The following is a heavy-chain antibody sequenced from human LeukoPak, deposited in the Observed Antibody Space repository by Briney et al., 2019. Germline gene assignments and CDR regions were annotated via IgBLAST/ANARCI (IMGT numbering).Heavy chain of an antibody. CDR2: ISWDGGST. D-gene: IGHD3-10*01. J-gene: IGHJ4*02. V-gene: IGHV3-43*01. Sequence: PGGSLRLSCAASGFTFDDYTMHWVRQAPGKGLEWVSLISWDGGSTYYADSVKGRFTISRDNSKNSLYLQMNSLRTEDTASYYCAKGMGPYGSGSRSPFDYWGQGTLVTVSS. CDR1: GFTFDDYT. CDR3: AKGMGPYGSGSRSPFDY.